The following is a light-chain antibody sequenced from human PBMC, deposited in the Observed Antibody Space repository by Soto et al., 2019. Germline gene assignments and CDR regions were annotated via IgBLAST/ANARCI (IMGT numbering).Light chain of an antibody. J-gene: IGKJ2*01. CDR1: QTIHNNY. CDR2: GSS. CDR3: HQYGSSPPYT. V-gene: IGKV3-20*01. Sequence: EVVLTQSPGTLSLSPGERATLSCRGSQTIHNNYLAWYQQRPGQAPRLLIYGSSDRATGIPDRFSGSGSGTDFTLTISRLEAEDCAVYYCHQYGSSPPYTCGQGTKLEI.